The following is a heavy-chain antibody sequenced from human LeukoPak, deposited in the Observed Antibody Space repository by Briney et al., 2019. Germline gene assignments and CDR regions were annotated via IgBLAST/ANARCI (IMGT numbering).Heavy chain of an antibody. D-gene: IGHD1-26*01. CDR2: ISSNGGST. CDR1: GFTFSSYA. CDR3: AGFSGSYD. J-gene: IGHJ4*02. V-gene: IGHV3-64*01. Sequence: PGGSLRLSCAGSGFTFSSYAMHWVRQAPGKGLEYVSGISSNGGSTYHANSVKGRFSISRDNSKNTLYLQMNSLRAEDTAVYYCAGFSGSYDWGQGTLVTVSS.